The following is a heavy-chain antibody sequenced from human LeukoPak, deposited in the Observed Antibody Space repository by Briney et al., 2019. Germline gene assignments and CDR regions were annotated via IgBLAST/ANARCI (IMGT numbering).Heavy chain of an antibody. Sequence: GGSLRLSCAASGFTFSNVWMTWVRQPPGRGLEWVGRIQRKTDGGTTDYAAAVKGRFIISRDDSKNTLYLQMNSLKTEDTAVYYCTSTLGYWGQGTLVTVSS. D-gene: IGHD3-16*01. CDR2: IQRKTDGGTT. CDR1: GFTFSNVW. CDR3: TSTLGY. V-gene: IGHV3-15*01. J-gene: IGHJ4*02.